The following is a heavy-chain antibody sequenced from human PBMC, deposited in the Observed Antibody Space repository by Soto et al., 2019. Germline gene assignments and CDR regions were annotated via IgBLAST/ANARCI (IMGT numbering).Heavy chain of an antibody. Sequence: QVQLQESGPGLVKPSQTLSLTCTVSGGSISSGGYYWSWIRQHPGKGLEWIGYIYSSGSTNYNPSVKSRVTISAETSRNQVSLKLTSVTTADTAVYYCARGGTGGRTTVTTYAVWDQGTLVTVSS. D-gene: IGHD4-17*01. CDR3: ARGGTGGRTTVTTYAV. CDR1: GGSISSGGYY. J-gene: IGHJ4*02. CDR2: IYSSGST. V-gene: IGHV4-31*03.